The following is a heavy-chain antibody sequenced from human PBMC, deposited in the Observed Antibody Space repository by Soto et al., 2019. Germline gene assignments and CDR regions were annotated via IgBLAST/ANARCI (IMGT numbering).Heavy chain of an antibody. CDR1: GGTFSGYA. D-gene: IGHD5-18*01. CDR2: IIPLFGTT. J-gene: IGHJ6*02. CDR3: AREVDTPMARHSYHYYAMDV. V-gene: IGHV1-69*01. Sequence: QVQLVQSGAEVKTPGSSVKVSCKVSGGTFSGYAISWVRQAPGQGLEWMGGIIPLFGTTNTAQKFQDRVTITADESTTTAYMELSSLRSEDTAVYYCAREVDTPMARHSYHYYAMDVWGQGTTVTVSS.